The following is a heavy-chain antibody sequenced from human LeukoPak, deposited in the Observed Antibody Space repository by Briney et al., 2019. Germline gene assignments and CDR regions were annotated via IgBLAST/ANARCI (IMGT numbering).Heavy chain of an antibody. Sequence: GGSLRLSCAASGFTFSSYAMSWVRQAPGKGLEWVSAISGSGGSTYYADSVKGRFTISRDNSKNTLYLQMNSLRAEDTAVYYCAKDPTRPAASLNWFDPWGQGTLVTVSS. CDR3: AKDPTRPAASLNWFDP. CDR1: GFTFSSYA. J-gene: IGHJ5*02. V-gene: IGHV3-23*01. CDR2: ISGSGGST. D-gene: IGHD2-2*01.